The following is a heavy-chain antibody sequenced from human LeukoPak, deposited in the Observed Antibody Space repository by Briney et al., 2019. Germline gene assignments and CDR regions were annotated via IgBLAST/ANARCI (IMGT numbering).Heavy chain of an antibody. J-gene: IGHJ4*02. CDR3: ARVAEMATITAYFDY. CDR2: IIPIFGTA. D-gene: IGHD5-24*01. Sequence: SVKVSCKASGDTFSSYAISWVRQAPGQGLEWMGGIIPIFGTANYAQKFQGRVTITTDESTSTAYMELSSLRSEDTAVYYCARVAEMATITAYFDYWGQGTLVTVSS. V-gene: IGHV1-69*05. CDR1: GDTFSSYA.